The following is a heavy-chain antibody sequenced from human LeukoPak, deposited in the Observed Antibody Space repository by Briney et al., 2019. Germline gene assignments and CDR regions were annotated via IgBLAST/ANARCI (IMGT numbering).Heavy chain of an antibody. CDR1: GFTFSNYW. Sequence: PGESLRLSCAASGFTFSNYWMSWVRQAPGKGLEWVANIKQDGSEKYYVASVKGRFTISRDNAKNSLYLQMNSLRAEDTAVYYCATSLFLEWSYDYWGQGTLVTVSS. CDR2: IKQDGSEK. V-gene: IGHV3-7*01. CDR3: ATSLFLEWSYDY. J-gene: IGHJ4*02. D-gene: IGHD3-3*01.